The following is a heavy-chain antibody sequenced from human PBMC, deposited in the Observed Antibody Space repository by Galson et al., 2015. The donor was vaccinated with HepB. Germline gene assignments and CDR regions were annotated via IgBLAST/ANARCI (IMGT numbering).Heavy chain of an antibody. CDR1: GFTFSNYD. CDR3: AKDGRQGDIYYYSGLDV. CDR2: ISHDGNKK. D-gene: IGHD5-24*01. Sequence: SLRLSCAASGFTFSNYDMHWVRQAPGKGLECVAVISHDGNKKYYADSVKGRFTISRDNSKTTLYLQMHSLRAEDTAVYYCAKDGRQGDIYYYSGLDVWGQGTAVTVSS. J-gene: IGHJ6*02. V-gene: IGHV3-30*18.